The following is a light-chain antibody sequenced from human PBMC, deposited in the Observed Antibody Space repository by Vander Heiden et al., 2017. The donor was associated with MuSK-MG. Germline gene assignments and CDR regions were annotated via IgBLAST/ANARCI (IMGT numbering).Light chain of an antibody. CDR2: VAS. V-gene: IGKV3-15*01. J-gene: IGKJ1*01. CDR1: QSVSSN. CDR3: QQYYEWPRT. Sequence: EIMLTQSPATLSVSPGERATLSCRASQSVSSNLAWYQQKPGQAPRLLIHVASSQVQWQFTLTITSLQSEDFAVYYCQQYYEWPRTFGQGTKVEI.